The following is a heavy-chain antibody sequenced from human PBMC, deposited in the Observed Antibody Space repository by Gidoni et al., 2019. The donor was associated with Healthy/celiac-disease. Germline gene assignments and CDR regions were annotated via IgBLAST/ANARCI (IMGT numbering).Heavy chain of an antibody. D-gene: IGHD3-22*01. V-gene: IGHV3-74*01. J-gene: IGHJ6*02. CDR2: INSDGSST. CDR3: AREYGSGYYYYYYGMDV. Sequence: EVQLVESGGGLVQPGGSLRLSCAASGFTFSSYWMHWVRQAPGKGLVWVSRINSDGSSTSYADSVKGRFTISRDNAKNTLYLQMNSLRAEDTAVYYCAREYGSGYYYYYYGMDVWGQGTTVTVSS. CDR1: GFTFSSYW.